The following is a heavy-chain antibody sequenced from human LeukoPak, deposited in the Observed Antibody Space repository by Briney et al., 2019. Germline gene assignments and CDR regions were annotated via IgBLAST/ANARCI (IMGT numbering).Heavy chain of an antibody. V-gene: IGHV3-23*01. CDR2: ISGSGSST. D-gene: IGHD4-23*01. CDR3: AKDRNGVYGGNSFLDY. J-gene: IGHJ4*02. CDR1: GFTFNSYA. Sequence: GGSLRLTCAASGFTFNSYAMSWVRQAPGKGLEWVSIISGSGSSTYYTDSVKGRFIISRDNSKDTLYLQMNSLRAEDTAVYFCAKDRNGVYGGNSFLDYWGQGILVTVSS.